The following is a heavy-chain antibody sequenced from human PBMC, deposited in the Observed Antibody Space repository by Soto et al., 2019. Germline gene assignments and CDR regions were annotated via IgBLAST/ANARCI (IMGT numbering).Heavy chain of an antibody. J-gene: IGHJ6*02. CDR3: ATTGMGLTLYYYYHGMDV. CDR2: MFYGGST. Sequence: EVQLVEAGGGLVQPGGSLRLSFAASGFTVSTNYMTWVRQAPGKGLEWVSVMFYGGSTYYAASVKGRFTISRDDSKNTLYLQMNSLRAEDTDVYDCATTGMGLTLYYYYHGMDVWGQGTTVTVSS. D-gene: IGHD1-26*01. CDR1: GFTVSTNY. V-gene: IGHV3-66*01.